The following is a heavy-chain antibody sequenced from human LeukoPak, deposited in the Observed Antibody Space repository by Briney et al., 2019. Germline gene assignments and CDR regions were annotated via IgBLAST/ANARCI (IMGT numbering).Heavy chain of an antibody. J-gene: IGHJ6*04. CDR1: GFIFSSYG. CDR3: AELGITMIGGV. Sequence: GGSLRLSCAASGFIFSSYGMHWLRQAPGKGLQWVSYISSGGDIMHYADSVKGRFTSSRDNAKNSLYLQMNGLRAEDTAVYYCAELGITMIGGVWGKGTTVTISS. CDR2: ISSGGDIM. V-gene: IGHV3-48*04. D-gene: IGHD3-10*02.